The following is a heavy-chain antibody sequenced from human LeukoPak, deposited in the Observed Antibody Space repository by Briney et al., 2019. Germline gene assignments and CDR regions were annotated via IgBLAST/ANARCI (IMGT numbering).Heavy chain of an antibody. CDR2: IYYSGST. D-gene: IGHD6-13*01. CDR3: ARRGIAGEFDP. CDR1: GGSISSYY. J-gene: IGHJ5*02. Sequence: NPSETLSLTCTVSGGSISSYYWSWIRQPPGKGLEWIGYIYYSGSTNYNPSLKSRVTISVDTSKNQLSLKLSSVTAADTAVYYCARRGIAGEFDPWGQGTLVTVSS. V-gene: IGHV4-59*08.